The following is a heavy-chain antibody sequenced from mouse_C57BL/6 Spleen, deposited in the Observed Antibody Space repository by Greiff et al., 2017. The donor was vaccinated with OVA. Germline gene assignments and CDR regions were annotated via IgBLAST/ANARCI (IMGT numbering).Heavy chain of an antibody. CDR3: ARWGYGSRMDY. Sequence: LVESGAELVRPGTSVKVSCKASGYAFTNYLIEWVKQRPGQGLEWIGVINPGSGGTNYNEKFKGKATLTADKSSSTAYMQLSSLTSEDSAVYFCARWGYGSRMDYWGQGTSVTVSS. CDR2: INPGSGGT. CDR1: GYAFTNYL. V-gene: IGHV1-54*01. D-gene: IGHD1-1*01. J-gene: IGHJ4*01.